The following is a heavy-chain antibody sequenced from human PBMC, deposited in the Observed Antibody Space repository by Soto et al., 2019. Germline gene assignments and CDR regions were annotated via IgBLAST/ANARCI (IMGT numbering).Heavy chain of an antibody. CDR2: ISAYNGDT. Sequence: QVPLVQSGAEVKKPGASVKVSCKASRYHLTSYGISWVRQAPGQGLEWMGWISAYNGDTNYAQKFQGRGTLTTDTSTSTAYMELRSLRSDDTAVYYCATTTGYSYYYYGMGVWGQGTTVTVSS. J-gene: IGHJ6*02. CDR3: ATTTGYSYYYYGMGV. V-gene: IGHV1-18*01. CDR1: RYHLTSYG. D-gene: IGHD3-9*01.